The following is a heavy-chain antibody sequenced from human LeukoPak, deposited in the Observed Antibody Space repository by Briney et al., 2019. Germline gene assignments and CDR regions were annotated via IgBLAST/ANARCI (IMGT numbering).Heavy chain of an antibody. J-gene: IGHJ4*02. CDR2: ISGSGGST. Sequence: AGGSLRLSCAASGFTFSSYAMNWVRQAPGKGLEWVSGISGSGGSTYYADSVKGRFTISRDNSRNTLFLQMNGLRAEDTAIYYCTKTWELLLPDYWGQGTLVTVSS. CDR3: TKTWELLLPDY. CDR1: GFTFSSYA. D-gene: IGHD1-26*01. V-gene: IGHV3-23*01.